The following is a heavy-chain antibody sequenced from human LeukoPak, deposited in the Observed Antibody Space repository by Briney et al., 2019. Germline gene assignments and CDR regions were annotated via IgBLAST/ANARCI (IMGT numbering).Heavy chain of an antibody. J-gene: IGHJ3*02. CDR3: ARRIAVAGDAFDI. D-gene: IGHD6-19*01. CDR2: IIPIFGTA. V-gene: IGHV1-69*13. Sequence: SVKVSCKASGGTFSSYAISWVRQAPGQGLEWTGGIIPIFGTANYAQKFQGRVTITADESTSTAYMELSSLRSEDTAVYYCARRIAVAGDAFDIWGQGTMVTVSS. CDR1: GGTFSSYA.